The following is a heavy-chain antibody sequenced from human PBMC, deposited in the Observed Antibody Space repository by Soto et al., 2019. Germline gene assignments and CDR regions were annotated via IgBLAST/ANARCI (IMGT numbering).Heavy chain of an antibody. CDR3: ARWPQPRYTADPYAVDV. CDR2: IVPSLDTT. CDR1: GGTFSSSG. J-gene: IGHJ6*02. D-gene: IGHD3-16*02. V-gene: IGHV1-69*11. Sequence: QVHLVQSGTEVKKPGSLVKVYCKASGGTFSSSGFSWVRQAPGQGLEWMGMIVPSLDTTNYAQKFQARVTITADEVTSTAYMELRSLRSEDTAVYYCARWPQPRYTADPYAVDVWGQGTRVIVSS.